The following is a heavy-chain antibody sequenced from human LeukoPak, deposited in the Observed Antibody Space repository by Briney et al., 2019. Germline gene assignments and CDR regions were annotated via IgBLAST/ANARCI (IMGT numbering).Heavy chain of an antibody. CDR3: AKTRDFVVVPAAIPVGY. Sequence: GGSLRLSCAASGFTFSSYAMSWVRQAAGKGLEWVSAISGSGGSTYYADSVKGRFTISRDNSKNTLYQQMNSLRAEDTAVYYCAKTRDFVVVPAAIPVGYWGQGTLVTVSS. CDR2: ISGSGGST. V-gene: IGHV3-23*01. CDR1: GFTFSSYA. J-gene: IGHJ4*02. D-gene: IGHD2-2*01.